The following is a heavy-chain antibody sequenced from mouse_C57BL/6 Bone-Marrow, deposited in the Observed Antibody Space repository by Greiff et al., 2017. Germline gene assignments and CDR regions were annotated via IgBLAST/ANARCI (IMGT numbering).Heavy chain of an antibody. J-gene: IGHJ2*01. D-gene: IGHD1-1*01. CDR1: GYTFTSYW. CDR2: IDPSDSYT. CDR3: ARGGYYGSNFFDY. Sequence: QVQLQQPGAELVMPGASVKLSCKASGYTFTSYWMHWVKQRPGQGLEWIGEIDPSDSYTNYNQKFKGKSPLTVDKSSSTAYMQLSSLTSEDSAVYYCARGGYYGSNFFDYWGQGTTLTVSS. V-gene: IGHV1-69*01.